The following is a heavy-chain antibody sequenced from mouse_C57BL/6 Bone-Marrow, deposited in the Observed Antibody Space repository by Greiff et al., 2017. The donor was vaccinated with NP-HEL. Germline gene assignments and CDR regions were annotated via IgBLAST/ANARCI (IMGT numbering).Heavy chain of an antibody. D-gene: IGHD2-3*01. CDR1: GYTFTDYY. J-gene: IGHJ4*01. Sequence: VQLQQSGPVLVKPGASVKMSCKASGYTFTDYYMNWVKQSHGKSLEWIGGIDPYNGGTGYNQKFKGKATLTVDKSSNTAYMQLSSLTSEDSAVYYCARSGGWLPLFAMDYWGQGTSVTVSS. CDR3: ARSGGWLPLFAMDY. CDR2: IDPYNGGT. V-gene: IGHV1-19*01.